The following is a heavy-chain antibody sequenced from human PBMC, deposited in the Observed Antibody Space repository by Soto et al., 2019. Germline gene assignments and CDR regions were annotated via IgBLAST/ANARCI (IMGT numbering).Heavy chain of an antibody. J-gene: IGHJ5*02. CDR2: ISAYNGNT. V-gene: IGHV1-18*04. CDR3: ARDGRRIAVAGDNWFDP. Sequence: ASVKVSCKASGYTFTSYYMHWVRQAPGQGLEWMGWISAYNGNTNYAQKLQGRVTMTTDTSTSTAYMELRSLRSDDTAVYYCARDGRRIAVAGDNWFDPWGQGTLVTVSS. D-gene: IGHD6-19*01. CDR1: GYTFTSYY.